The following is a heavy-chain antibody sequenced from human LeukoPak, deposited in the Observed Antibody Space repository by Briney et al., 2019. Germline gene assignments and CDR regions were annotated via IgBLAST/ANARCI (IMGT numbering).Heavy chain of an antibody. V-gene: IGHV3-48*01. CDR1: GFTFSSYS. J-gene: IGHJ4*02. Sequence: PGGSLRLSCAASGFTFSSYSMYWVRQAPGKGLEWVSYISSSSSTIYYADSVKGRFTISRDNAKNSLYLQMNSLRAEDTAVYYCALTVYGSGSYWDSWGQGTLVTVSS. CDR3: ALTVYGSGSYWDS. D-gene: IGHD3-10*01. CDR2: ISSSSSTI.